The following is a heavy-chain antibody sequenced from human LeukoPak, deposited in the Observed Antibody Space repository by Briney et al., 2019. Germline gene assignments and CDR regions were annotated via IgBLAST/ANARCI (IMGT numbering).Heavy chain of an antibody. D-gene: IGHD1-1*01. J-gene: IGHJ4*02. CDR1: GFTFSSYG. V-gene: IGHV3-30*19. Sequence: GGSLRLSCAASGFTFSSYGMHWVRQAPGKGLEWVAVVSYDGSYKYYADSVKGRFTISRDNSKNTLYLQMNSLRAEDTAVYYCARAPGYGAAYYFDYWGQGTLVTVSS. CDR2: VSYDGSYK. CDR3: ARAPGYGAAYYFDY.